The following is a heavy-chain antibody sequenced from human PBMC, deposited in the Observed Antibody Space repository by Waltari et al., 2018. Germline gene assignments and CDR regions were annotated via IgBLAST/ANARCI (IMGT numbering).Heavy chain of an antibody. CDR2: TVPIYGAE. CDR3: AREFGGDWLRGYFDS. J-gene: IGHJ4*03. D-gene: IGHD3-9*01. V-gene: IGHV1-69*13. Sequence: QVQLVQSGAEVKKPGSSLRVSCKIIGDTANTYGFNWVRQAPGEGLEWMGGTVPIYGAENYAENFQDRVTFTADESTNTAYMELHRLTSDDTAVYYCAREFGGDWLRGYFDSWGQGTPITVSS. CDR1: GDTANTYG.